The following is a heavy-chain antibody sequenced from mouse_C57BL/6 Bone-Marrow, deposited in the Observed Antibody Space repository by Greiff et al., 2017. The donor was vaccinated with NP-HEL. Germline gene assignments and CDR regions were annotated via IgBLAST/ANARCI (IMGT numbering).Heavy chain of an antibody. Sequence: VQLQQSGAELVRPGASVKLSCTASGFNIKDDYMHWVKQRPEQGLEWIGWIDPENGDTEYASKFQGKATITADTSSNTAYLQLSSLTSEDTAVYYCTTDYYGSSYGYYFDYWGQGTTLTVSS. J-gene: IGHJ2*01. CDR1: GFNIKDDY. CDR3: TTDYYGSSYGYYFDY. CDR2: IDPENGDT. D-gene: IGHD1-1*01. V-gene: IGHV14-4*01.